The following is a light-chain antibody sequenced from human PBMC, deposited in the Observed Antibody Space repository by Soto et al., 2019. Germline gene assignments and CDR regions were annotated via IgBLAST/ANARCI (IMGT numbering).Light chain of an antibody. V-gene: IGKV1-5*03. CDR3: QQYNSYSEWT. CDR1: QSISSW. Sequence: DIQMTQYPSTLSASVGDRVTITCRASQSISSWLAWYQQKPGKAPKLLIYKASSVESRVPSRFSGSGSGTEFTLTISSLQPDDFATYYCQQYNSYSEWTFGQGSIVAI. J-gene: IGKJ1*01. CDR2: KAS.